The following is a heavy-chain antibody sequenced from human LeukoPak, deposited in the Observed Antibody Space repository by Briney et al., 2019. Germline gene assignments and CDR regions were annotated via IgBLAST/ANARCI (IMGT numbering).Heavy chain of an antibody. V-gene: IGHV3-7*01. CDR1: GFTFSNYW. D-gene: IGHD1-26*01. Sequence: GGSLRLSCAASGFTFSNYWMSWVRQAPGKGLEWVANINKDGSEKYYVDSVKGRFTISRDNARNSVYLQINSLRAEDTAVYYCASDSGSYLDTRFDYWGQGTLVTVSS. CDR2: INKDGSEK. CDR3: ASDSGSYLDTRFDY. J-gene: IGHJ4*02.